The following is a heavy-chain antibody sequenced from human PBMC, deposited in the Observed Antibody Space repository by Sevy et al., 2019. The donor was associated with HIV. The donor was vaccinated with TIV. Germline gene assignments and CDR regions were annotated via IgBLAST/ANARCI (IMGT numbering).Heavy chain of an antibody. CDR1: GFILSNYG. CDR3: AREQGPFDAFDI. J-gene: IGHJ3*02. CDR2: IWRDGTNK. V-gene: IGHV3-33*01. Sequence: GGCLRLSCAASGFILSNYGMHWVRQAPGKGLEWVAVIWRDGTNKFYADSVKGRFTFSRDDSKSTLFLQMNSLRADDRAIYYCAREQGPFDAFDIWGKGTMVTVSS.